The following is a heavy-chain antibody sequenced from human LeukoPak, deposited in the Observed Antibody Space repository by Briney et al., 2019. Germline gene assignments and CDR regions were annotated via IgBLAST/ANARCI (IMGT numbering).Heavy chain of an antibody. Sequence: AGSLRLSCAASGFTFSSYEMNWVRQAPGRGLEWVSYISSSGSTIYYADSVKGRFSISRDNSKNMLNLQMNSLRAEDTAVYYCAKDRCSNGIGCLYYYMDVWGKGSTVTIYS. V-gene: IGHV3-48*03. CDR1: GFTFSSYE. D-gene: IGHD2-8*01. CDR2: ISSSGSTI. J-gene: IGHJ6*03. CDR3: AKDRCSNGIGCLYYYMDV.